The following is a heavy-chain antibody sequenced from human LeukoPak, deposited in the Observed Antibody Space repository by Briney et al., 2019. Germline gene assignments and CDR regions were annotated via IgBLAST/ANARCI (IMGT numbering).Heavy chain of an antibody. V-gene: IGHV3-74*01. CDR3: ARDSGGHNYALDGFDI. CDR1: GFTFSTYW. D-gene: IGHD5-24*01. J-gene: IGHJ3*02. CDR2: INRDGSTT. Sequence: GGSLRLSCAASGFTFSTYWMLWVRQTPGKGLVWVSTINRDGSTTTYADAVKGRFTISRDNAKNALFLQMNSLRVEDTAVYYCARDSGGHNYALDGFDIWGQGTMVTVSS.